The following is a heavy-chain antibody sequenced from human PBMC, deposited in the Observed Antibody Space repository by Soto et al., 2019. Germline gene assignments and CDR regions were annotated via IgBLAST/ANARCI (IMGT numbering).Heavy chain of an antibody. CDR3: ARDNDSRSSGYYYGEPFDY. D-gene: IGHD3-22*01. CDR2: IYTSGST. CDR1: GGSISSYY. V-gene: IGHV4-4*07. Sequence: SETLSLTCTVSGGSISSYYWSWIRQPAGKGLEWIGRIYTSGSTNYNPSLKSRVTMSVDTSKNQFSLKLSSVTAADTAVYYCARDNDSRSSGYYYGEPFDYWGQGTLVTVSS. J-gene: IGHJ4*02.